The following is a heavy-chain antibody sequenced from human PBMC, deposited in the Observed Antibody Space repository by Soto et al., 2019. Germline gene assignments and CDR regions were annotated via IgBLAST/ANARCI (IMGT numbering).Heavy chain of an antibody. D-gene: IGHD3-3*01. J-gene: IGHJ5*02. CDR3: ARDFATSFDP. CDR2: INSGGTSM. Sequence: EVQLVESGGGLAQPGGSLRLSCTASGFTFDSYIMDWVRQAPGKGLEWVSYINSGGTSMFYADCVKGRFTIARDNGRNLLYLHLNNLRAEDTAVYYCARDFATSFDPWGQGALVTVSS. CDR1: GFTFDSYI. V-gene: IGHV3-48*01.